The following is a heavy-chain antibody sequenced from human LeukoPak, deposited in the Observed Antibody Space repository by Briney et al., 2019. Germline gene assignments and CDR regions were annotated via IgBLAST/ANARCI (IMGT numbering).Heavy chain of an antibody. CDR3: AQDHIVVVPAALGS. CDR2: ISYDGSNK. D-gene: IGHD2-2*01. J-gene: IGHJ4*02. Sequence: GGSLRLSCAASGFTFSSYAMHWVRQAPGKGLEWVAVISYDGSNKYCADSVKGRFTISRYNSKNTLYLQMNSLRAEDTAVYYCAQDHIVVVPAALGSWGQGTLVTVSS. V-gene: IGHV3-30-3*01. CDR1: GFTFSSYA.